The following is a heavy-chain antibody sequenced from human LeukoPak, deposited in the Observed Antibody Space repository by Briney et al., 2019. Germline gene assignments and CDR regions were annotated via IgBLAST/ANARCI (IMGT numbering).Heavy chain of an antibody. D-gene: IGHD1-1*01. CDR3: ARISRNGCFRNAPGVACNDAFDI. V-gene: IGHV4-59*08. CDR1: GSSISAYY. CDR2: IYYSGST. J-gene: IGHJ3*02. Sequence: SETLSLTCTVSGSSISAYYWTWIRQSPGEGLEWIGNIYYSGSTNSNPSLKSRVTVSLDTSKNQFSLKLSSVTAADTAVYYCARISRNGCFRNAPGVACNDAFDIWGQGTMVTVSS.